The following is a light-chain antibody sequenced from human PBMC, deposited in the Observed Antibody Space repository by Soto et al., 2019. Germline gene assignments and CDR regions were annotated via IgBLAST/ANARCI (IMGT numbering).Light chain of an antibody. CDR1: SRDVGGYNY. CDR3: SSYAGSNNLV. Sequence: QSALTQPPSASGSPGQSVTISCTGTSRDVGGYNYVSWYQQHPGKAPKLMIYEVSKRRSGVPDRFSGSKSGNTASLTVSGLQAEDEADYYCSSYAGSNNLVFGGGTKLTVL. J-gene: IGLJ3*02. V-gene: IGLV2-8*01. CDR2: EVS.